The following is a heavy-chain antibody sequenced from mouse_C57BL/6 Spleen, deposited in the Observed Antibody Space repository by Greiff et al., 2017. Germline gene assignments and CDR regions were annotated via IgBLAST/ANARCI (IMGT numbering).Heavy chain of an antibody. CDR2: INPSNGGT. V-gene: IGHV1-53*01. D-gene: IGHD2-3*01. CDR1: GYTFTSYW. J-gene: IGHJ1*03. CDR3: ARKNGYYLYWYFDG. Sequence: QVQLQQPGTELVKPGASVKLSCKASGYTFTSYWMHWVTQRPGQGLEWIGNINPSNGGTNYNEKFKSKATLTVDKSSSTAYMQLSSLTSEDSAVYYCARKNGYYLYWYFDGWGTGTTVTVSS.